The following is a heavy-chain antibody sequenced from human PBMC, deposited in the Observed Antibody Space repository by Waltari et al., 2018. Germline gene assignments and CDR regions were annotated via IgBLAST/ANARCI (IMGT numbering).Heavy chain of an antibody. Sequence: EVQLLESGGGLVQPGGSLRLSCAASGFTFSSYAMSWVRQAPGTWLEWVSAISGSGGRTYYADSVKGRFTISRDNSKNTLYLQMNSLRAEDTAVYYCAKDRAVGGMYSSSSGGDFDYWGQGTLVTVSS. CDR2: ISGSGGRT. CDR3: AKDRAVGGMYSSSSGGDFDY. J-gene: IGHJ4*02. D-gene: IGHD6-6*01. V-gene: IGHV3-23*01. CDR1: GFTFSSYA.